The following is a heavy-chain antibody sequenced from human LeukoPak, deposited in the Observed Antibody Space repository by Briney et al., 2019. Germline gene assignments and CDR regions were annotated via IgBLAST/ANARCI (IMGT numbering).Heavy chain of an antibody. J-gene: IGHJ3*02. D-gene: IGHD3-10*01. CDR2: IYYSGST. Sequence: SETLSLTCTVSGGSISSYYWSWIRQPPGKGLEWIGYIYYSGSTNYNPSLKSRVTISVDTSKNQFSLKLSSVTAADTAVYYCARGATYYYGSGSLYAFDIWGQGTMVTVSS. CDR1: GGSISSYY. V-gene: IGHV4-59*01. CDR3: ARGATYYYGSGSLYAFDI.